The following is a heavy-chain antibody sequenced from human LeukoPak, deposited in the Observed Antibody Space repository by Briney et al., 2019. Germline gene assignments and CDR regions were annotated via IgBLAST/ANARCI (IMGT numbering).Heavy chain of an antibody. J-gene: IGHJ4*02. CDR3: AREMGDREFYFDY. Sequence: ASVKVSCXASGGTFSNFAFSWVRQAPGQGLQWVGRIIPIVDVTSYAQNFKGRVTITADESTTTAYMELSSLRSEDTAVYYCAREMGDREFYFDYWGQGTLVTVSS. CDR1: GGTFSNFA. V-gene: IGHV1-69*04. CDR2: IIPIVDVT. D-gene: IGHD3-10*01.